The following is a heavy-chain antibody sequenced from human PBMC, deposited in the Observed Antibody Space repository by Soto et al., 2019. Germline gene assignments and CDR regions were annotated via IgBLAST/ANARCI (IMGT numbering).Heavy chain of an antibody. J-gene: IGHJ6*02. CDR2: IIPIFGTA. V-gene: IGHV1-69*13. D-gene: IGHD5-18*01. CDR3: ARVDTAMVREYYYYGMDV. Sequence: ASVKVSCKASGGTFSSYAISWVRQAPGQGLEWMGGIIPIFGTANYAQKFQGRVTITADESTSTAYMELSSLRSEDTAVYYCARVDTAMVREYYYYGMDVWGQGTTVTVSS. CDR1: GGTFSSYA.